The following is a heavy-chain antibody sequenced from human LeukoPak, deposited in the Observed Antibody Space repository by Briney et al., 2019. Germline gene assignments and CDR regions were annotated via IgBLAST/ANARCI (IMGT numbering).Heavy chain of an antibody. CDR3: ARDPFVSAVAGIFDY. Sequence: ASVKVSCKASGYTFTGYGISWVRQAPGQGLEWMGWISAYNGNTNYAQKLQGRVTMTTDTSTSTAYMELRSLRSDDTAVYYCARDPFVSAVAGIFDYWGQGTLVTVSS. CDR2: ISAYNGNT. V-gene: IGHV1-18*01. CDR1: GYTFTGYG. J-gene: IGHJ4*02. D-gene: IGHD6-19*01.